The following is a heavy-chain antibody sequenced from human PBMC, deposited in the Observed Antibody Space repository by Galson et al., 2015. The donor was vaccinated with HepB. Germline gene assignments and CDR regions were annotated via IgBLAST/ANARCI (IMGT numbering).Heavy chain of an antibody. CDR2: ISYDGSNN. J-gene: IGHJ4*02. CDR3: AKLLTGGQYYFDY. CDR1: GVTLSRYA. V-gene: IGHV3-30-3*02. Sequence: SLRLSCAAAGVTLSRYAMRCVRPAPGKGPEWLAVISYDGSNNYYAESVKGRFNIFRDNSKNTLYLQMNSLRVEDTAVYYCAKLLTGGQYYFDYWGQGTLVTVSS. D-gene: IGHD4-11*01.